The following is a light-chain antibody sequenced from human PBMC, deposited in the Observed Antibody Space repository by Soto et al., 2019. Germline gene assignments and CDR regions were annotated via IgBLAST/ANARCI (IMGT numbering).Light chain of an antibody. CDR3: QQFYSFPWT. Sequence: DNEMTQSPNSLAVSVGESATVNCKSSQSVLYSSNNKNYLTWFQQRPGQPPKVLILWASTRESGVPDRFSGSGSGTDFTLTISSLQAEDVAVYYCQQFYSFPWTFGQGTTVDIK. J-gene: IGKJ1*01. CDR2: WAS. CDR1: QSVLYSSNNKNY. V-gene: IGKV4-1*01.